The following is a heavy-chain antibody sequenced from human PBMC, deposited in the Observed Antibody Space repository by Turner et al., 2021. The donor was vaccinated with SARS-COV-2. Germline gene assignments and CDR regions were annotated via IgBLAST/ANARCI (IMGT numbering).Heavy chain of an antibody. CDR1: GYTLTELS. D-gene: IGHD6-19*01. CDR3: ATGVAVTGTPSAYYYYYGMDV. CDR2: FDPEDGET. Sequence: QVQLVQSGAEVKKPGASVKVSCKVSGYTLTELSMHWVRQAPGKGLEWMGGFDPEDGETIDAQKFQGRVTMTEDTSTDTAYMELSSLRSEDTAVYYCATGVAVTGTPSAYYYYYGMDVWGQGTTVTVSS. V-gene: IGHV1-24*01. J-gene: IGHJ6*02.